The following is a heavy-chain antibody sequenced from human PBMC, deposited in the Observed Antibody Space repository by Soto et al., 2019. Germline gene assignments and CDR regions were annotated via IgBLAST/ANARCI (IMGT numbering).Heavy chain of an antibody. J-gene: IGHJ4*02. CDR2: ISAYNGNT. CDR1: GYTFTSYG. V-gene: IGHV1-18*01. CDR3: ARLAVHYDSSGYYYGAFDY. Sequence: QVQLVQSGAEVKKPGASVKVSCKASGYTFTSYGISWVRQAPGQGLEWMGWISAYNGNTNYAQKLQGRVTMTTDTSTSTAYMELRSLRSDDTAVYYCARLAVHYDSSGYYYGAFDYWGQGTLVTVSS. D-gene: IGHD3-22*01.